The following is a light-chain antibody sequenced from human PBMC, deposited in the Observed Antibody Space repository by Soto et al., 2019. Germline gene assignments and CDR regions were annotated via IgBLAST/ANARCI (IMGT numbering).Light chain of an antibody. Sequence: QSALTQPASVSGSPGQSIAISCTGTSSDVGSHKLVSWYQQYPGKAPKLIIFEASKRPSGVSNRFSGSKSGSTASLTISGLQAEDEADYYCCSNAGGSTYVFGTGTKVTDL. CDR2: EAS. CDR1: SSDVGSHKL. V-gene: IGLV2-23*01. J-gene: IGLJ1*01. CDR3: CSNAGGSTYV.